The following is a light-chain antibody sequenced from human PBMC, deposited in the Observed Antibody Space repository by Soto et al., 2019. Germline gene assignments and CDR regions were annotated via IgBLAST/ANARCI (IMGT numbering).Light chain of an antibody. CDR3: QQYNSYLTCT. V-gene: IGKV1-5*03. CDR2: KAS. J-gene: IGKJ1*01. CDR1: QSISSW. Sequence: DIQMTQSPSTLSASVRDRVTITCRARQSISSWLAWYQQKPGKAPKLLIYKASSLESGVPSRLSGSGSGTEFTLTISSLQPDDFATYYCQQYNSYLTCTFGQGTKVEIK.